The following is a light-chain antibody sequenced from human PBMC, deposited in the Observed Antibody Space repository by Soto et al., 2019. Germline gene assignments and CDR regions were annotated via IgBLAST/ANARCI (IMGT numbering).Light chain of an antibody. CDR1: SSNIGNNY. Sequence: VLTQPPSVSAAPGQKVTISCSGSSSNIGNNYVSWYQQLPGTAPKLLIYENNKRPSGIPDRFSGSKSGTSATLGITGPQTGDEADYYCGTWDSSLSAYVFGTGTKVTVL. J-gene: IGLJ1*01. V-gene: IGLV1-51*02. CDR3: GTWDSSLSAYV. CDR2: ENN.